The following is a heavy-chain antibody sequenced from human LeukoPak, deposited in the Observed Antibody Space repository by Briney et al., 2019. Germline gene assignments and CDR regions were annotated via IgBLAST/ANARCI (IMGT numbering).Heavy chain of an antibody. V-gene: IGHV3-21*01. J-gene: IGHJ3*02. D-gene: IGHD6-13*01. CDR3: ARDLYSSRWAYDAFDI. CDR2: ISSSSGYI. Sequence: TGGSLRLSCAASRFTFSSYTMNWVRQAPGKGLEWVSSISSSSGYIYYADSVKGRLTISRDNAKNSLYLQMNSLRAEDTAVYYCARDLYSSRWAYDAFDIWGQGTMVTVSS. CDR1: RFTFSSYT.